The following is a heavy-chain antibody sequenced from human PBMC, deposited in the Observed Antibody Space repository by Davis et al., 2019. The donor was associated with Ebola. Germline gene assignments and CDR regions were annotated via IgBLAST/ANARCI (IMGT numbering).Heavy chain of an antibody. D-gene: IGHD1-26*01. CDR1: GGSSSDYY. V-gene: IGHV4-34*01. CDR2: LHHSGST. J-gene: IGHJ2*01. CDR3: ARAVGWANWYFDL. Sequence: SETLSLTCTAYGGSSSDYYWSWIRQLPGKGLEWIGELHHSGSTKYSPSLKSRVTMSIDTSKNQFSLKMSSVTAADTAVYYCARAVGWANWYFDLWGRGTLVTVSS.